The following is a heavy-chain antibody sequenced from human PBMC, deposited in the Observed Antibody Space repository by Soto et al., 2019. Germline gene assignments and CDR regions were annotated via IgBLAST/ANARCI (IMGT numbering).Heavy chain of an antibody. V-gene: IGHV3-33*01. J-gene: IGHJ3*02. CDR1: GFTFSSYG. Sequence: QVQLVESGGGVVQPGRSLRLSCAASGFTFSSYGMHWVRQAPGKGLEWVAVIWYDGSNKYYADSVKGRFTISRDNSKNTMYLQMISLRAEDTAVYYCARDAYYDSSGYGREDAFDIWGQGTMVTVSS. CDR2: IWYDGSNK. CDR3: ARDAYYDSSGYGREDAFDI. D-gene: IGHD3-22*01.